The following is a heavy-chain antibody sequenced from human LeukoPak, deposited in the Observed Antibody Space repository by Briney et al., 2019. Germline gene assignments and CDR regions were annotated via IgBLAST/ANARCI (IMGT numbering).Heavy chain of an antibody. CDR1: GYSISSGYY. V-gene: IGHV4-38-2*01. J-gene: IGHJ4*02. CDR2: IYHSGST. D-gene: IGHD3-10*01. Sequence: SETLSLTCAVSGYSISSGYYWGWIRQPPGKGLEWIGSIYHSGSTYYNLSLKSRVTISVDTSKNQFSLKLSSVTAADTAVYYCARGGGVRGVISYWGQGTLVTVSS. CDR3: ARGGGVRGVISY.